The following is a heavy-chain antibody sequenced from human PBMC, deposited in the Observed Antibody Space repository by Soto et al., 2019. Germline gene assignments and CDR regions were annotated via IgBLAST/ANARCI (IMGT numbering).Heavy chain of an antibody. CDR3: ARGVVVVPAAIYGMDV. CDR1: GGSFSGYY. Sequence: SLTCAVYGGSFSGYYWSWIRQPPGKGLEWIGEINHSGSTNYNPSLKSRVTISVDTSKNQFSLKLSSVTAADTAVYYCARGVVVVPAAIYGMDVWGQGTTVTVSS. V-gene: IGHV4-34*01. CDR2: INHSGST. D-gene: IGHD2-2*01. J-gene: IGHJ6*02.